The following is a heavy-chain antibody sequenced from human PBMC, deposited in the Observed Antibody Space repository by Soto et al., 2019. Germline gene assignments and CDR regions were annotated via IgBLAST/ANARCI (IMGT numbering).Heavy chain of an antibody. Sequence: SETLSLTCTVSGGSISSYYWSWIRQPPGKGLEWIGYIYYSGSTNYNPSLKSRVTISVDTSKNQFSLKLTSVTAADTAAYYCARDNGYSYGYNLDHWGQGTLVTVSS. D-gene: IGHD5-18*01. CDR3: ARDNGYSYGYNLDH. J-gene: IGHJ4*02. V-gene: IGHV4-59*01. CDR2: IYYSGST. CDR1: GGSISSYY.